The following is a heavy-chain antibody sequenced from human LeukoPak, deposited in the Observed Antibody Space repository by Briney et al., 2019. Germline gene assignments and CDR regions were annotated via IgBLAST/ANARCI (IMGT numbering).Heavy chain of an antibody. V-gene: IGHV5-51*01. J-gene: IGHJ4*02. CDR3: ARHRGAVVPAAMIDY. Sequence: GESLKISCKGSGYSFTSYWIGWVRQMPGKGLEWMGIIYPGDSDTRYSPSFQGQVTISADKSIGTAYLQWSSLKASDTAMYYCARHRGAVVPAAMIDYWGQGTLVTVSS. CDR1: GYSFTSYW. CDR2: IYPGDSDT. D-gene: IGHD2-2*01.